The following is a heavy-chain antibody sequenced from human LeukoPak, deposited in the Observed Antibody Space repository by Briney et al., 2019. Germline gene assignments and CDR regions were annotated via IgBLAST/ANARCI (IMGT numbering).Heavy chain of an antibody. CDR2: IKQDGSEK. J-gene: IGHJ4*02. Sequence: PGGSLRLSCVASGFPFSSYWMTWVRQAPGKGLEWVANIKQDGSEKYYVDSVKGRFTISRDNAKNSLYLQMNSLRAEDTAVYYCARVGSDSSGDFDYWGQGTLVTVSS. D-gene: IGHD3-22*01. CDR3: ARVGSDSSGDFDY. CDR1: GFPFSSYW. V-gene: IGHV3-7*03.